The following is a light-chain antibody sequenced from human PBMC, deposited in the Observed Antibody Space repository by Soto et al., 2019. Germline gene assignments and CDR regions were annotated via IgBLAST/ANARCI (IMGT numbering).Light chain of an antibody. Sequence: EIMLTQSPKTLALSPGERATLCCRASQSVSSYLAWYQQKPGQAPRLPIYDASNRATGIPDRFSGSGSGTEFTLTINSLQAEDCAVYYCEQYYNWPRTFGQGTRLEI. CDR1: QSVSSY. V-gene: IGKV3-11*01. J-gene: IGKJ5*01. CDR3: EQYYNWPRT. CDR2: DAS.